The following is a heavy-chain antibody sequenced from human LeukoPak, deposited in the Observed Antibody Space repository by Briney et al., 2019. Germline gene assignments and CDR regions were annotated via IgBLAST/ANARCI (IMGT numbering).Heavy chain of an antibody. CDR3: VRDRYDSETDY. CDR2: ISTYNGNT. Sequence: ASVKVSCKASGYTFTSYGISWVRQAPGQGLEWMGWISTYNGNTVYAQNLQGRVTLTTDTSTITAYMELRSLRSDDTAVYYCVRDRYDSETDYWGQGTLVTVSS. CDR1: GYTFTSYG. J-gene: IGHJ4*02. D-gene: IGHD1-1*01. V-gene: IGHV1-18*01.